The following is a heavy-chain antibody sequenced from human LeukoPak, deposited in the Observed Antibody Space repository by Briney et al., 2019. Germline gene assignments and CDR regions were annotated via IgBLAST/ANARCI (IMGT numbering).Heavy chain of an antibody. Sequence: SETLSLTCAVSGYSNSSGYYWGWIRQPPGKGLEWIGSIYHSGSTYYNPSLKSRVTISVDTSKNQFSLKLSSVTAADTAVYYCASLYGDYLDYWGQGTLVTVSS. CDR3: ASLYGDYLDY. V-gene: IGHV4-38-2*01. J-gene: IGHJ4*02. CDR2: IYHSGST. D-gene: IGHD4-17*01. CDR1: GYSNSSGYY.